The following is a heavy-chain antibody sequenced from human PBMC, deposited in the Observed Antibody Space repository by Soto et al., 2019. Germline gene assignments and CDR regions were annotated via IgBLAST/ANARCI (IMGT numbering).Heavy chain of an antibody. CDR2: VYNSGNT. V-gene: IGHV4-4*07. CDR1: GGSMTGYF. Sequence: QVQLQESGPGLVKPSETLSLTCTVSGGSMTGYFWRWIRQPAGKALEWIGHVYNSGNTDYNPSLASRITMDVDTSKRQFPLKVKSVTAADTAVYYWARTHWVSGTEYWGQGILVTVSS. CDR3: ARTHWVSGTEY. J-gene: IGHJ4*02. D-gene: IGHD6-19*01.